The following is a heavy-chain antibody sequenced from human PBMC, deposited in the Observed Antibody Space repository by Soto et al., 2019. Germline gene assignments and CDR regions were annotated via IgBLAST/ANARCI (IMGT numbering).Heavy chain of an antibody. V-gene: IGHV4-31*02. D-gene: IGHD2-2*01. CDR2: IYYSGTT. CDR3: ARGGCISTSCYDFDY. Sequence: WTWIRQHPAKGLEWIGYIYYSGTTYYNPSLKSRVTISVDTSENQFSLKLSSLTAADTAVYYCARGGCISTSCYDFDYWGQGTLVTVSS. J-gene: IGHJ4*02.